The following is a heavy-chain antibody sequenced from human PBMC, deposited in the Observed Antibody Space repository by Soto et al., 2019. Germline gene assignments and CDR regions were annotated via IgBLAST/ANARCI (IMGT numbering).Heavy chain of an antibody. CDR3: ARGWDVVVVAATPYYYYYMDV. D-gene: IGHD2-15*01. V-gene: IGHV3-21*01. Sequence: EVQLVESGGGLVKPGGSLRLSCAASGFTFSSYSMNWVRQAPGKGLEWVSSISSSSSYIYYADSVKGRFTISRDNAKNSLYLQMNSLRAEDTAVYYCARGWDVVVVAATPYYYYYMDVWGKGTTVTVSS. CDR2: ISSSSSYI. CDR1: GFTFSSYS. J-gene: IGHJ6*03.